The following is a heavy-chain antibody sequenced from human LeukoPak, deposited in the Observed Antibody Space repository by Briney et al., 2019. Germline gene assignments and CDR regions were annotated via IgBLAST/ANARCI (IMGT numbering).Heavy chain of an antibody. CDR2: IYAGDSST. Sequence: RESLKISCKGSGFTFSTYSFAWVRQMPGKGLEWMGVIYAGDSSTRYSPSFQGQVTISVDKSISTAYLQWSSLKASDSAIYYCARHSCYDSWGQGTLVTVSS. CDR1: GFTFSTYS. D-gene: IGHD3-16*01. V-gene: IGHV5-51*01. J-gene: IGHJ4*02. CDR3: ARHSCYDS.